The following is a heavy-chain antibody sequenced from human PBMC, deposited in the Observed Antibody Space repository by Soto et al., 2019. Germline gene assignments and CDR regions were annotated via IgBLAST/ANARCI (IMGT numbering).Heavy chain of an antibody. D-gene: IGHD6-13*01. CDR2: TYYRSKWYN. CDR3: ARDRYSSSWPYNWFDP. V-gene: IGHV6-1*01. Sequence: SQTLSLTCAISGDSVSSNSAAWNWIRQSPSRGLEWLGRTYYRSKWYNDYAVSVKSRITINPDTSKNQLSLQLNSVTPEDTAVYYCARDRYSSSWPYNWFDPWGQGTLVTVSS. CDR1: GDSVSSNSAA. J-gene: IGHJ5*02.